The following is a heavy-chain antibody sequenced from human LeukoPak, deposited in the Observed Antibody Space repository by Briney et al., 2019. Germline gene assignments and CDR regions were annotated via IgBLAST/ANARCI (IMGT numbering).Heavy chain of an antibody. V-gene: IGHV3-30*18. Sequence: GGSLRLSCAASGFTFSSYGMHWVRQAPGKGLEWVAVISYDGSNKYYADSVKGRFTISRDNSKNTLYLQMNSLRAEDTAVYYCAKDLAMLAYYYGMDAWGQGTTVTVSS. J-gene: IGHJ6*02. CDR3: AKDLAMLAYYYGMDA. CDR1: GFTFSSYG. CDR2: ISYDGSNK. D-gene: IGHD2-8*01.